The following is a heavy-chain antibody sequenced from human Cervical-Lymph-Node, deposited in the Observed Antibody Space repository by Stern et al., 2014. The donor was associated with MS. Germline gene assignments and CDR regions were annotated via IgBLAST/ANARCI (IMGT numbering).Heavy chain of an antibody. Sequence: QLVESGGGVVQPGRSLRLSCAASGFTFSSYGMHWVRQAPGKGLEWMAVVRHNGSNKYYADSLTGALPISRDNSKTTLYLQMNSLRAEDTAVYYFARSLPGIAAAGDFDYWGQGTLVTVSS. V-gene: IGHV3-33*01. CDR3: ARSLPGIAAAGDFDY. D-gene: IGHD6-13*01. CDR2: VRHNGSNK. J-gene: IGHJ4*02. CDR1: GFTFSSYG.